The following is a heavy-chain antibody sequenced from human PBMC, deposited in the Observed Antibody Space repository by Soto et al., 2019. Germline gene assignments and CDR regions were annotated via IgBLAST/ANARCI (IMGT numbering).Heavy chain of an antibody. J-gene: IGHJ4*02. V-gene: IGHV3-33*01. CDR2: IRDDGSNI. Sequence: PGGSLRLSCAASGFTFSSYGMHWVRQAPGKGLEWVSAIRDDGSNIYYADSVRGRFTISRDNSKNTLYLQMNSLRVEDAALYHCARTADFYYDDSGSFDYWGQGPLVTVSS. D-gene: IGHD3-10*01. CDR3: ARTADFYYDDSGSFDY. CDR1: GFTFSSYG.